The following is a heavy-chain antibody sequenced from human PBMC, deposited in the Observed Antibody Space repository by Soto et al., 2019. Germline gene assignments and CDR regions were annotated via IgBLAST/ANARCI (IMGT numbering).Heavy chain of an antibody. Sequence: ASVKVSCKASGYTFTSYDINWVRQAAGQGLEWMGWMNPNSGNTGYAQKFQGRVTMTRNTSISTAYMELSSLRSEDTAVYYCAGDDYRNNYYQYGMDVRGRGTTATV. J-gene: IGHJ6*02. CDR1: GYTFTSYD. D-gene: IGHD4-4*01. V-gene: IGHV1-8*01. CDR2: MNPNSGNT. CDR3: AGDDYRNNYYQYGMDV.